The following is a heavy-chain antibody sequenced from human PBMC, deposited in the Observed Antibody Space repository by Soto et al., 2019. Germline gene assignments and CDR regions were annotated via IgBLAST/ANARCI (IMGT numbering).Heavy chain of an antibody. D-gene: IGHD3-22*01. CDR2: IIPIFGTA. Sequence: SVKVSCKASGGTFSSYAISWVRQAPGQGLEWMGGIIPIFGTANYAQKFQGRVTITADESTSTAYMELSSLRSEDTAVYYCARAPAPPFYDSSGSWFDPWGQGTLVTVSS. J-gene: IGHJ5*02. V-gene: IGHV1-69*13. CDR3: ARAPAPPFYDSSGSWFDP. CDR1: GGTFSSYA.